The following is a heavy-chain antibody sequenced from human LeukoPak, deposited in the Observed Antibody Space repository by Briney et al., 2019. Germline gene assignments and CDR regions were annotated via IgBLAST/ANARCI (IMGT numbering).Heavy chain of an antibody. CDR3: AKDRAYSSSHFDY. V-gene: IGHV3-9*01. CDR1: GFTFDDYA. Sequence: PGRSLRLSCAASGFTFDDYAMHWVRQAPGKGLAWVSGISWNSGSIGYADSVKGRFTISRDNAKNSLYLQMNSLRAEDTALYYCAKDRAYSSSHFDYWGQGTLVTVSS. J-gene: IGHJ4*02. D-gene: IGHD6-13*01. CDR2: ISWNSGSI.